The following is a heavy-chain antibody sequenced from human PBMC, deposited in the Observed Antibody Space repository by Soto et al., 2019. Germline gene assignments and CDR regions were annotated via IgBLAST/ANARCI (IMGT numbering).Heavy chain of an antibody. Sequence: WASVKVSCKASGYSFTKYHMHWVRQAPGQGLEWMGWINPESGATRYAQRFQGRVTMTRDMSITTVYMELNNLSPDDTAVYYCGRGRSGQIVVFYWGQGTPVTVSS. V-gene: IGHV1-2*02. CDR3: GRGRSGQIVVFY. D-gene: IGHD3-22*01. J-gene: IGHJ4*02. CDR2: INPESGAT. CDR1: GYSFTKYH.